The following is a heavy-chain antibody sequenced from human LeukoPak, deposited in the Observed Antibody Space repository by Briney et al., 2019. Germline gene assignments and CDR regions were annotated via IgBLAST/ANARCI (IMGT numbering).Heavy chain of an antibody. D-gene: IGHD3-22*01. J-gene: IGHJ3*02. Sequence: SGPALVKPTQTLTLTCTFSGFSLSTSGMRVSWIRQPPGKALEWLARIDWDDDKFYSTSLKTRLTISKDTSKNQVVLTMTNMDPVDTATYYCARTSLTYYYDSSGYYXDXFDXXGQGTMXTVS. V-gene: IGHV2-70*04. CDR2: IDWDDDK. CDR3: ARTSLTYYYDSSGYYXDXFDX. CDR1: GFSLSTSGMR.